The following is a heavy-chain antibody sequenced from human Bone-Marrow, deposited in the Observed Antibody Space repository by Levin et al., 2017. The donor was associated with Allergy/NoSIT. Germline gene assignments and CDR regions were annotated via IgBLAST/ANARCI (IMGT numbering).Heavy chain of an antibody. CDR1: GFTFSSYW. V-gene: IGHV3-7*01. J-gene: IGHJ5*02. Sequence: GESLKISCAASGFTFSSYWMSWVRQAPGKGLEWVANIKQDGSEKYYVDSVKGRFTISRDNAKNSLYLQMNSLRAEDTAVYYCARERRITIFGVVTNNWFDPWGQGTLVTVSS. CDR2: IKQDGSEK. D-gene: IGHD3-3*01. CDR3: ARERRITIFGVVTNNWFDP.